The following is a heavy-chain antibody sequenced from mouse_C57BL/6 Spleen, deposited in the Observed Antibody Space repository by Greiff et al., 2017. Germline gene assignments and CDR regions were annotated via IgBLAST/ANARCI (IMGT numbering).Heavy chain of an antibody. Sequence: EVKLMESGGGLVKPGGSLKLSCAASGFTFSDYGMHWVRQAPEKGLEWVAYISSGSSTIYYADTVKGRFTISRDNAKNTLFLQMTSLRSEDTAMYYCASPLFAYWGQGTLVTVSA. CDR3: ASPLFAY. V-gene: IGHV5-17*01. CDR2: ISSGSSTI. CDR1: GFTFSDYG. J-gene: IGHJ3*01.